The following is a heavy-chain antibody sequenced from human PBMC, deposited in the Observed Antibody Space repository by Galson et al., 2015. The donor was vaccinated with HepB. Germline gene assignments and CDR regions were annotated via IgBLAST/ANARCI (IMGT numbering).Heavy chain of an antibody. CDR2: ISNDESSK. J-gene: IGHJ5*02. CDR1: GFTFSAYA. CDR3: AREEYGSGWYGSVMGNWFDP. D-gene: IGHD6-19*01. Sequence: SLRLSCAASGFTFSAYALHWVRQAPGRGLEWVAGISNDESSKYYADSVKGRFTIPRANSRNTIYLHMNSLRVEDTAIYYCAREEYGSGWYGSVMGNWFDPWGQGTLVTVSS. V-gene: IGHV3-30*04.